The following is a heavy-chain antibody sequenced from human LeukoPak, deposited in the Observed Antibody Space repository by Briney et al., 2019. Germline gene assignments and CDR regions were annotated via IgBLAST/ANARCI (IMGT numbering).Heavy chain of an antibody. D-gene: IGHD3-22*01. CDR2: INHSGST. CDR1: GGSFSGYY. CDR3: ARGYYDSSGYYPFDY. J-gene: IGHJ4*02. Sequence: SETLSLTCAVYGGSFSGYYWSWIRQPPGNGLERIGEINHSGSTNYNPSLKSRVTISVDTSKNQFSLKLSSVTAADTAVYYCARGYYDSSGYYPFDYWGQGTLVTVSS. V-gene: IGHV4-34*01.